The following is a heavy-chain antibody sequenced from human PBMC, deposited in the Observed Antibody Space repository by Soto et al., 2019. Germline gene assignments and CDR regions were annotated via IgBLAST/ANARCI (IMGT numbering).Heavy chain of an antibody. Sequence: XSVKVSCKASVYTFASYDINWVRQATGQGLEWVGWMNPNSGNTGYAQKFQGRVTMTRNTSISTAYMELSSLRSEDTAVYYCAREVALGGAARDKPYYYYGMDAWGQGSTATVSS. CDR1: VYTFASYD. CDR3: AREVALGGAARDKPYYYYGMDA. CDR2: MNPNSGNT. V-gene: IGHV1-8*01. D-gene: IGHD6-6*01. J-gene: IGHJ6*02.